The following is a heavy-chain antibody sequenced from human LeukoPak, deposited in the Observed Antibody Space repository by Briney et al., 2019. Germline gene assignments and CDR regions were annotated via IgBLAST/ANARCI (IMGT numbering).Heavy chain of an antibody. CDR2: ISSSSSYI. CDR1: GFTFSTYS. V-gene: IGHV3-21*01. J-gene: IGHJ4*02. CDR3: ARELGYYYDSIGY. Sequence: GGSLRLSCAGSGFTFSTYSMNWVRQAPGKGLEWVSSISSSSSYIYYADSVKGRFTISRDNAKNSLYLQMNSLRAEDTAVYYCARELGYYYDSIGYWGPGTLFTVSS. D-gene: IGHD3-22*01.